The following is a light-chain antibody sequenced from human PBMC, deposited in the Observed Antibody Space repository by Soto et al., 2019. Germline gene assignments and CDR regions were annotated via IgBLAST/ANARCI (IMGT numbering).Light chain of an antibody. CDR3: SSYAGSNNWN. CDR1: SSDGGGYNY. CDR2: EVS. Sequence: QSALTQPPSASGSPGQSVTISCTGTSSDGGGYNYVSWYQQHPGKAPKLMIYEVSKRPSGVPDRFSGSKSGNTASLTVSGLQAEDEADYYCSSYAGSNNWNFGTGTKLTVL. V-gene: IGLV2-8*01. J-gene: IGLJ1*01.